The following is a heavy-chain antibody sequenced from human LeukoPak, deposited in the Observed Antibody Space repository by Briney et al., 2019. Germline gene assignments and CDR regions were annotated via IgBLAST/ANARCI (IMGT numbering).Heavy chain of an antibody. CDR3: AKDQWRRPVVPILNFDY. CDR2: ISGSGDNT. CDR1: GFTFRSYA. V-gene: IGHV3-23*01. Sequence: GGSLRLSCAASGFTFRSYAMKWVRQAPGKGLEWVSEISGSGDNTYYADSVKGRFTISRDNSKNTLYLQMNSLRAEDTAVYYCAKDQWRRPVVPILNFDYWGQGTLVTVSS. D-gene: IGHD2-2*01. J-gene: IGHJ4*02.